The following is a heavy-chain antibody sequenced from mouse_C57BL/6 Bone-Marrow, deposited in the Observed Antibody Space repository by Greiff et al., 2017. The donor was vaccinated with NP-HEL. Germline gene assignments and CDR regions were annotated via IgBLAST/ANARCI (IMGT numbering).Heavy chain of an antibody. J-gene: IGHJ3*01. Sequence: EVKLMESGEGLVKPGGSLKLSCAASGFTFSSYAMSWVRQTPEKRLEWVAYISSGGDYIYYADTVKGRFTISRDNARNTLYLQMSSLKSEDTAMYYCTRDQDRDYYYGGSHGAWFAYWGQGTLVTVSA. CDR2: ISSGGDYI. CDR3: TRDQDRDYYYGGSHGAWFAY. CDR1: GFTFSSYA. V-gene: IGHV5-9-1*02. D-gene: IGHD1-1*01.